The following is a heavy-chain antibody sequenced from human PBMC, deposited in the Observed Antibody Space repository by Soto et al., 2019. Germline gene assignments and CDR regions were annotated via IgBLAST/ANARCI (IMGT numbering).Heavy chain of an antibody. CDR3: ARGRATLSY. CDR1: GFTFSSYA. Sequence: QVQLVESGGGVVQPGRSLRLSCAASGFTFSSYAMHWVRQAPGKGLEWVAVISYDGSNKYYADSVKGRFTISRDNSKNMLYLQMNSLRAEDTAVYYCARGRATLSYWGQGTLVTVSS. J-gene: IGHJ4*02. D-gene: IGHD5-12*01. V-gene: IGHV3-30-3*01. CDR2: ISYDGSNK.